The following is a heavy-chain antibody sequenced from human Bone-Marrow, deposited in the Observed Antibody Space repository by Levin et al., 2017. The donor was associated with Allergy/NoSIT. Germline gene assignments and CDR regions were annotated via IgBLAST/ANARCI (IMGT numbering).Heavy chain of an antibody. CDR1: GFTFDDYA. J-gene: IGHJ4*02. V-gene: IGHV3-9*01. Sequence: GGSLRLSCAASGFTFDDYAMHWVRQAPGKGLEWVSGISWNSGSIGYADSVKGRFTISRDNAKNSLYLQMNSLRAEDTALYYCAKIPYRTVVPAAHFDYWGQGTLVTVSS. CDR3: AKIPYRTVVPAAHFDY. CDR2: ISWNSGSI. D-gene: IGHD2-2*01.